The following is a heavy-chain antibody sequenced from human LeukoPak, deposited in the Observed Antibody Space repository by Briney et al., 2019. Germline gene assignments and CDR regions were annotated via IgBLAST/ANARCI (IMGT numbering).Heavy chain of an antibody. Sequence: GGSLRLSCAASGFTFSDYYMSWIRQAPGKGLEWVSYISSSGSTIYYADSVKGRFTISRDNAKNSLYLHMNSLRAEDTAVYYCARVSPDYYDSSGSPFDYWGQGTLVTVSS. CDR1: GFTFSDYY. D-gene: IGHD3-22*01. V-gene: IGHV3-11*04. CDR2: ISSSGSTI. J-gene: IGHJ4*02. CDR3: ARVSPDYYDSSGSPFDY.